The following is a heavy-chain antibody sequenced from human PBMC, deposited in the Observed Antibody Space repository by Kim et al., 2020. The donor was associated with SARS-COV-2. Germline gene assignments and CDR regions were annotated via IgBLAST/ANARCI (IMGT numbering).Heavy chain of an antibody. D-gene: IGHD4-17*01. CDR1: GFTFGDYA. CDR3: TRAAYGFSNYYYYGMDV. J-gene: IGHJ6*02. V-gene: IGHV3-49*04. Sequence: GGSLRLSCTASGFTFGDYAMSWVRQAPGKGLEGVGFIRSKAYGGTTEYAASVKGRFTISRDDSKSIAYLQMNSLKTEDTAVYYCTRAAYGFSNYYYYGMDVWGQGTTVTVSS. CDR2: IRSKAYGGTT.